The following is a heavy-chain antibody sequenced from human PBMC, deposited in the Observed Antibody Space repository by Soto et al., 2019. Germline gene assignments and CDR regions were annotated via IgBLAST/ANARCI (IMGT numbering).Heavy chain of an antibody. V-gene: IGHV3-30-3*01. D-gene: IGHD3-16*01. CDR1: GFTFSSYA. CDR2: ISYDGSNK. Sequence: QVQLVESGGGVVQPGRSLRLSCAASGFTFSSYAMHWVRQAPGKGLEWVAIISYDGSNKYYADSVKGRFTISRDSSKNTLYLQMNSLRAEDTAAYYCARDLGGAIVYWGQGTLVTVSS. CDR3: ARDLGGAIVY. J-gene: IGHJ4*02.